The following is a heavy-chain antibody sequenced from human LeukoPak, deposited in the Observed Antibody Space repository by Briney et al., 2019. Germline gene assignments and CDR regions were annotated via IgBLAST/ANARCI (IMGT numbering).Heavy chain of an antibody. V-gene: IGHV1-46*01. J-gene: IGHJ4*02. Sequence: ASVKVSCKASGYTFTSYYMHWVRQAPGQGLEWMGIINPSGGSTAYAQKFQGRITMTRDTSTSTVYMELSRLRSEDTAVFYCARSYDFGDHIDYWGQGTLVTVSS. CDR1: GYTFTSYY. CDR2: INPSGGST. CDR3: ARSYDFGDHIDY. D-gene: IGHD4-17*01.